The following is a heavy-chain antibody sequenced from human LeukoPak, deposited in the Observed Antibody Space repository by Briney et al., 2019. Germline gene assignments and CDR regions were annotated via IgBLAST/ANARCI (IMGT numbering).Heavy chain of an antibody. D-gene: IGHD3-10*01. V-gene: IGHV6-1*01. CDR3: ARGITMVRGVYNWFDP. J-gene: IGHJ5*02. Sequence: SQTLSLTCAISGDSVSNDRAGWNWIRQSPSRGLEWLGRTYYRSKYYYDYAESVKSRISITPDTSKNQFSLKLSSVTAADTAVYYCARGITMVRGVYNWFDPWGQGTLVTVPS. CDR2: TYYRSKYYY. CDR1: GDSVSNDRAG.